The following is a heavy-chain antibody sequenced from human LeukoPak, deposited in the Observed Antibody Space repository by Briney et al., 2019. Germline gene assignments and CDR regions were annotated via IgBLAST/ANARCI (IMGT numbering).Heavy chain of an antibody. CDR2: IYTSGST. Sequence: SETLSLTCTVSGGSISSGSYYWSWIRQPAGKGLEWIGRIYTSGSTNYNPSLKSRVTISVDTSKNQFSLKLTSVTAADTAVYYCARVDYYDSSGYSFDPWGQGTLVTVSS. D-gene: IGHD3-22*01. CDR1: GGSISSGSYY. V-gene: IGHV4-61*02. CDR3: ARVDYYDSSGYSFDP. J-gene: IGHJ5*02.